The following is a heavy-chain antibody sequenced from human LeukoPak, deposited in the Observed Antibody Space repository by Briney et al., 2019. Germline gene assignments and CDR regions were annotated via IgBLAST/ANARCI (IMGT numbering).Heavy chain of an antibody. V-gene: IGHV3-7*03. D-gene: IGHD3-22*01. CDR1: GFTFSSYW. CDR3: ARGYYYSRHYFDY. Sequence: GGSLRLSCAASGFTFSSYWMSWVRQAPGKGLEWVANIKQDGSEKYYVDSVKGRFTISRDNAKNSLYLQMNSLRAEDTALYYCARGYYYSRHYFDYWGQGTLVTVSS. J-gene: IGHJ4*02. CDR2: IKQDGSEK.